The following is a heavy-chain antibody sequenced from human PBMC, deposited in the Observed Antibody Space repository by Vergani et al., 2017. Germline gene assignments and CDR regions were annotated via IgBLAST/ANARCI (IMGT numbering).Heavy chain of an antibody. Sequence: QVQLVESGGGVVQPGRSLRLSCAASGFTFSNYAMHWVRQAPGKGLEWVAVISYDGSNKYYAASVKGRFTISRDNSKNTRYLQMNSLTTEDTAVYYCARESDSTANFDNWGQGTLVTVSS. CDR3: ARESDSTANFDN. D-gene: IGHD2/OR15-2a*01. CDR1: GFTFSNYA. CDR2: ISYDGSNK. J-gene: IGHJ4*02. V-gene: IGHV3-30*04.